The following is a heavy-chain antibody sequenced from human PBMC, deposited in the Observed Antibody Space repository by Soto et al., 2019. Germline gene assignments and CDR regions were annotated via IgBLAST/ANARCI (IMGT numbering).Heavy chain of an antibody. Sequence: SVKVSCKASGGTFSSYASSWVRQAPGQGLEWMGGIIPIFGTANYAQKFQGRVTITADESTSTAYMELSSLRSEDTAVYYCARRNYYDSSPHGMDVWGQGTTVTVSS. D-gene: IGHD3-22*01. CDR1: GGTFSSYA. J-gene: IGHJ6*02. CDR3: ARRNYYDSSPHGMDV. CDR2: IIPIFGTA. V-gene: IGHV1-69*13.